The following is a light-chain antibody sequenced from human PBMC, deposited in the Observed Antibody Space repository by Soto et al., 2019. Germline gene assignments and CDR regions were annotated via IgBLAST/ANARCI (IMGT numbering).Light chain of an antibody. CDR2: GAS. CDR3: QQYGSSPMYT. V-gene: IGKV3-20*01. J-gene: IGKJ2*01. CDR1: QSVSSSY. Sequence: EIVLTQSPGTLSLSPGERATLSCSASQSVSSSYLAWYQQKPCQAPRLLIYGASSSATGIPDRFSGSGSGTDFSLTISRLELEDFAVYYCQQYGSSPMYTFGQGTKLEIK.